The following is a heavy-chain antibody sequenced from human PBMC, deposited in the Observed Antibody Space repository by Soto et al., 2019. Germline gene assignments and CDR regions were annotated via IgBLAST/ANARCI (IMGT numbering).Heavy chain of an antibody. Sequence: QVQLVQSGAEVKKPGASVKVSCKASGYTVTSYDSKWVRQATAQGLEWMGWMNPNSGNTGYAQKFQGRVTMTRNTSISTAYMELSSLRSEDTAVYYCAITHLRFGEHHYWGQGTLVTVSS. D-gene: IGHD3-10*01. J-gene: IGHJ4*02. CDR3: AITHLRFGEHHY. CDR2: MNPNSGNT. CDR1: GYTVTSYD. V-gene: IGHV1-8*01.